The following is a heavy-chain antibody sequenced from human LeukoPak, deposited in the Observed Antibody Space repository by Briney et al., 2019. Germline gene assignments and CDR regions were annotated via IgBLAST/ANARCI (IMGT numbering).Heavy chain of an antibody. CDR3: ARDENLRFEDYYCGMDV. D-gene: IGHD3-3*01. V-gene: IGHV1-18*01. Sequence: ASVKVSCKASGYTFTSYGMGWVRQAPGQGLEWMGWINAYNGSTNYAQKLQGRVTMTTDTSTSTAYKELRSLRTDDTAVYYCARDENLRFEDYYCGMDVWGQGTTVTVSS. CDR1: GYTFTSYG. J-gene: IGHJ6*02. CDR2: INAYNGST.